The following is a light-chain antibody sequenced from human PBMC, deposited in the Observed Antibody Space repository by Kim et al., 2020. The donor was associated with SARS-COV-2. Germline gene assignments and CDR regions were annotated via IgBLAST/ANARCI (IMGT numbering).Light chain of an antibody. V-gene: IGLV2-23*01. CDR1: TSDVGNFNL. CDR3: CSCVETDTV. Sequence: QSALTQPASMSGSPGQSITISCTGTTSDVGNFNLVSWYQQRPGKAPQLIIYEGSKRPSGVSNRFSGSKSDTTASLTISGLQAEDEAHYFCCSCVETDTVFGGGTQLTVL. J-gene: IGLJ2*01. CDR2: EGS.